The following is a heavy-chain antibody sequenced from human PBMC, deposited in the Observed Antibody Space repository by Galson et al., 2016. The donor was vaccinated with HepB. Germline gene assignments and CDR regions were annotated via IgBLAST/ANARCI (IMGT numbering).Heavy chain of an antibody. V-gene: IGHV3-33*01. CDR3: ARDGAVEDNSGYTSDH. J-gene: IGHJ4*02. CDR1: GFKFSSYG. CDR2: IWFDGSEL. Sequence: SLRLSCAASGFKFSSYGMHRVRQAPGKGLEWVAVIWFDGSELYYADSVEGRFTISRDNSKNTLFLQMNNLRGEDTAVYYCARDGAVEDNSGYTSDHWGQGTLGTVSS. D-gene: IGHD3-22*01.